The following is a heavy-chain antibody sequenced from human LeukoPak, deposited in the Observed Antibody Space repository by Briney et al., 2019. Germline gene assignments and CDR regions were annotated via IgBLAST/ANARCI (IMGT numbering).Heavy chain of an antibody. D-gene: IGHD4-17*01. J-gene: IGHJ4*02. Sequence: AASVKVSCKASGGTFSSYTISWVRQAPGQGLEWMGRIIPVYGAPKFAQKFQGRVTITTDESTRTAYMELSSLRSEDTAVYYCASKYGDYAPYHFDNWGQGTLVTVSS. V-gene: IGHV1-69*05. CDR3: ASKYGDYAPYHFDN. CDR1: GGTFSSYT. CDR2: IIPVYGAP.